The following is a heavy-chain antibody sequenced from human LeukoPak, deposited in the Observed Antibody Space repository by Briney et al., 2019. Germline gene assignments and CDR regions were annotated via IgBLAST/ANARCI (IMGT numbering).Heavy chain of an antibody. D-gene: IGHD3-16*02. CDR3: ARGVYYDYVWGSYRHFDY. CDR1: GGSISSYY. Sequence: PSETLSLTCTVSGGSISSYYWSWIRQPPGKGLEWIGYIYYSGSTNYNPSLKSRVTISVDTSKNQFSLKLSSVTAADTAVYYCARGVYYDYVWGSYRHFDYWGQGTLVTVSS. CDR2: IYYSGST. V-gene: IGHV4-59*01. J-gene: IGHJ4*02.